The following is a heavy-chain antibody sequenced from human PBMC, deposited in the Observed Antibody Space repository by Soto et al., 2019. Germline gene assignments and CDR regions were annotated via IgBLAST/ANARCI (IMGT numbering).Heavy chain of an antibody. CDR2: IYYSGST. D-gene: IGHD3-3*01. Sequence: SETLSLTCTVSGGSISSSSYYWGWIRQPPGKGLEWIGSIYYSGSTYYNPSLKSRVTISVDTSKNQFSLKLSSVTAADTAVYYCARLRENGVVILFPWRGDAFDIWGQGTMVTVSS. CDR1: GGSISSSSYY. V-gene: IGHV4-39*01. J-gene: IGHJ3*02. CDR3: ARLRENGVVILFPWRGDAFDI.